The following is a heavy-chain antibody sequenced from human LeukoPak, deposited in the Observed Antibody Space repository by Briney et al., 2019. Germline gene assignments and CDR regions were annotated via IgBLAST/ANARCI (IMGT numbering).Heavy chain of an antibody. Sequence: SETLSLTCTVSGYSISSGYYWGWIRQPPGKGLEWIGSIYHSGSTYYNPSLKSRVTISVDTSKNQFSLKLSSVTAADTAVYYCARDRGDYGGNTPDWFDPWGQGTLVTVSS. D-gene: IGHD4-23*01. CDR1: GYSISSGYY. CDR2: IYHSGST. V-gene: IGHV4-38-2*02. J-gene: IGHJ5*02. CDR3: ARDRGDYGGNTPDWFDP.